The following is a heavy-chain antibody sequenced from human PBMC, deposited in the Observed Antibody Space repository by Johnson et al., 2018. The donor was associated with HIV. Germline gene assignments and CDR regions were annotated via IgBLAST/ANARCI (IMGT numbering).Heavy chain of an antibody. CDR1: GFTFDDHG. D-gene: IGHD3-3*01. CDR2: ISGSGGST. J-gene: IGHJ3*02. V-gene: IGHV3-23*04. Sequence: VQLVESGGGVVRPGGSLRLSCAASGFTFDDHGMSWVRQAPGKGLEWVSAISGSGGSTYYADSVKGRFTISRDNSKNTLYLQMNSLRAEDTAVYYCAKASGNGYYVDAFDIWGQGTMVTVSS. CDR3: AKASGNGYYVDAFDI.